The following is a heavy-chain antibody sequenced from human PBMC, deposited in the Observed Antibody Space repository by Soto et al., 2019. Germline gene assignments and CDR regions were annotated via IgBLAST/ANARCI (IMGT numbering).Heavy chain of an antibody. CDR3: ARSSIEPRVFMYPFDS. J-gene: IGHJ4*02. CDR1: GDSITSSSHY. CDR2: IYYDGNT. D-gene: IGHD6-6*01. V-gene: IGHV4-39*01. Sequence: QLQLQESGPGLVKPSETLSLTCTVSGDSITSSSHYWGWIRQPPGKGLECIANIYYDGNTYYNPSPKSRVAISLXTXKXXFSLRLNSVTAADTAVYYCARSSIEPRVFMYPFDSWGQGTLVTVSS.